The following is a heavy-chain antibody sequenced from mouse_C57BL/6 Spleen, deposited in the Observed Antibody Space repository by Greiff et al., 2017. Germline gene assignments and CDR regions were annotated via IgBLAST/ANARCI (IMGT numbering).Heavy chain of an antibody. CDR1: GYTFTSYW. Sequence: VQLQQPGAELVRPGTSVKLSCKASGYTFTSYWMHWVKQRPGQGLEWIGVIDPSDSYTNYNQKFKGKATLTVETSSSTAYMQLSSLTSEDSAVYYCARWLPHYAMDYWGQGTSVTVSS. J-gene: IGHJ4*01. V-gene: IGHV1-59*01. D-gene: IGHD2-2*01. CDR3: ARWLPHYAMDY. CDR2: IDPSDSYT.